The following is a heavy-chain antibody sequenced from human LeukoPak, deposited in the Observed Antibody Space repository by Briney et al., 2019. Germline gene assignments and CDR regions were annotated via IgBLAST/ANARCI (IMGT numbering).Heavy chain of an antibody. J-gene: IGHJ4*02. CDR1: GSTFTDYC. V-gene: IGHV1-2*02. D-gene: IGHD5-18*01. Sequence: ASVKVSCKASGSTFTDYCMHWVRQAPGQGLEWMGWINPNSGGTNFAQKFQGRVTMTRDTSISTAYMELNRLRSDDTAVYYCARVTQLWSVLDYWGQGTLVTVSS. CDR3: ARVTQLWSVLDY. CDR2: INPNSGGT.